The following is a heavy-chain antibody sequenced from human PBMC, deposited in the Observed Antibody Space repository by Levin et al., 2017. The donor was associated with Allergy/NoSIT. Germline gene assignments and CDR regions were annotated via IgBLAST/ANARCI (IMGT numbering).Heavy chain of an antibody. CDR2: IYYSGST. V-gene: IGHV4-59*08. Sequence: SCKASGYTFTTYGISWVRQAPGQGLEWIGYIYYSGSTNYNPSLKSRVTISVDTSKNQFSLKLSSVTAADTAVYYCALIAAADLDYWGQGTLVTVSS. CDR1: GYTFTTYG. J-gene: IGHJ4*02. CDR3: ALIAAADLDY. D-gene: IGHD6-13*01.